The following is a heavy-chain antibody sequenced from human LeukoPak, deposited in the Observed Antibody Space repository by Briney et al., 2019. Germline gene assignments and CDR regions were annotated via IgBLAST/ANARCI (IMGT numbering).Heavy chain of an antibody. V-gene: IGHV3-21*01. Sequence: GGSLRLSCAASGFTFSSYSMNWVRRAPGKGLEWVSSISSTSTYIYYADSVKGRFTISRDNAKNSLYLQMNSLRAEDTAVYYCARAKRQQLVLGNWFDPWGQGTLVTVSS. CDR1: GFTFSSYS. D-gene: IGHD6-13*01. CDR3: ARAKRQQLVLGNWFDP. CDR2: ISSTSTYI. J-gene: IGHJ5*02.